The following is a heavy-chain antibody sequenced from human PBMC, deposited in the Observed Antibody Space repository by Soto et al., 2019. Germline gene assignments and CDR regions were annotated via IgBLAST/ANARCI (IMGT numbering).Heavy chain of an antibody. D-gene: IGHD3-10*01. V-gene: IGHV4-59*08. Sequence: QVPLQESGPGLVKPSETLSLSCTVSGGSISNYYWSWFRQTPGKGLEWIGYVHDSWGSNYNPSLKSRVPISLDTSKSQFSLKLTSVTATDTAVYYCARQGFVALHGLVDVWGQGTTVTVSS. CDR1: GGSISNYY. CDR2: VHDSWGS. CDR3: ARQGFVALHGLVDV. J-gene: IGHJ6*02.